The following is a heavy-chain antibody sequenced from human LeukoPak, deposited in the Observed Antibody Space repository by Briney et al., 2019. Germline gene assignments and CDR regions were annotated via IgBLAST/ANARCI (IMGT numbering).Heavy chain of an antibody. D-gene: IGHD7-27*01. Sequence: GGSLRLSCAASGFTFSDSYMTWIRQAPGKGLEWVSYISNSGNTIYYADSVKGRFTISRDNAMSSLYLQMNSLRAEDTAVYYCGRGHWGLDYWGQGTLVTVSS. CDR2: ISNSGNTI. V-gene: IGHV3-11*04. CDR3: GRGHWGLDY. CDR1: GFTFSDSY. J-gene: IGHJ4*02.